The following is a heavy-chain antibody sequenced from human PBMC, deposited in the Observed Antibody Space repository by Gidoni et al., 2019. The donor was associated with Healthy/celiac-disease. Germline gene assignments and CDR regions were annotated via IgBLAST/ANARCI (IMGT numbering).Heavy chain of an antibody. J-gene: IGHJ4*01. Sequence: EVQLVESGGGLVKPGGSLRLSCAASGFTFSSYSMNWVLQAPGNGLEWFSSISSSSSYIYYADSVKGRFTISRDNAKNSLYLQMNCLRAEDTAVYYGARCGVVATPAAFDYWGHGTLVTVSS. V-gene: IGHV3-21*01. CDR3: ARCGVVATPAAFDY. CDR2: ISSSSSYI. D-gene: IGHD1-26*01. CDR1: GFTFSSYS.